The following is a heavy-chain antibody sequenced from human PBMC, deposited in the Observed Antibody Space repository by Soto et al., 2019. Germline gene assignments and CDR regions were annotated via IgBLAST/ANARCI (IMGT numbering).Heavy chain of an antibody. Sequence: SLTCAVSVGSIDSGAYSVSWIRQPPGKGLEWIGYVTHSGTAYSIPSLNGRLTLSVASSQTQFSLKLTSVTAADSAVYYCARIHWAQSSLDYWGRGILVTVSS. CDR3: ARIHWAQSSLDY. CDR1: VGSIDSGAYS. D-gene: IGHD6-19*01. J-gene: IGHJ4*02. V-gene: IGHV4-30-2*01. CDR2: VTHSGTA.